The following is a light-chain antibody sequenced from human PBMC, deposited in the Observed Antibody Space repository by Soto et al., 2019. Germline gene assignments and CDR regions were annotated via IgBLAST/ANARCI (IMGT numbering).Light chain of an antibody. CDR3: QQYGGSPVT. V-gene: IGKV3-20*01. Sequence: EIVLTQSPGTLSLSPGERATLSCRASQSVSNNYLAWYQQKPGQAPRLLIYGASSRATGIPDRFSGSGSGTDFTHTISRLEPEDFAVYYCQQYGGSPVTFGQGTKVDIK. CDR1: QSVSNNY. J-gene: IGKJ1*01. CDR2: GAS.